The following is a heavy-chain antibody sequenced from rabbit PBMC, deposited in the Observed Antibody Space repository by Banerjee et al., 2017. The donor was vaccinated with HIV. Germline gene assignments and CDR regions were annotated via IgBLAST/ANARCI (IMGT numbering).Heavy chain of an antibody. CDR1: GFSFSSSYY. CDR3: ARGFSYAGDPAYDDYAFDL. V-gene: IGHV1S40*01. D-gene: IGHD4-2*01. Sequence: QSLEESGGGLVQPEGSLTLTCTASGFSFSSSYYMCWVRQAPGKGLELIACIYTSSGSTWYASWVNGRFTISKTSSSTVTLQMTSLTAADTATYFCARGFSYAGDPAYDDYAFDLWGPGTLVTVS. CDR2: IYTSSGST. J-gene: IGHJ4*01.